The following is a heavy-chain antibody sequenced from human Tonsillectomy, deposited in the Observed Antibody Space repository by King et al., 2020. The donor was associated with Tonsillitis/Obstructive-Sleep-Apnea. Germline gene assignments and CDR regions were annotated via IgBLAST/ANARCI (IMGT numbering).Heavy chain of an antibody. CDR3: ARITGSNTCLSYMDA. CDR2: IDWEDDK. V-gene: IGHV2-70*01. D-gene: IGHD2/OR15-2a*01. Sequence: VTLQESGPALVRPTQTLTLTCTFSGFSLSTNGVCVSWFRQPPGKALEWLAIIDWEDDKYYTTSLRTRLTISTDTSKNQVVLTMPNMDPVDTAKYYFARITGSNTCLSYMDAGGKGTTVTVSS. J-gene: IGHJ6*03. CDR1: GFSLSTNGVC.